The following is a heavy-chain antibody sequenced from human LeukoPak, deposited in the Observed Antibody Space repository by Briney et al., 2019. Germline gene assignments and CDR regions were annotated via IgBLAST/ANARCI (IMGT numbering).Heavy chain of an antibody. CDR1: GYTFTSYG. Sequence: ASVKVSCKASGYTFTSYGISWVRQAPGQGLEWMGWISAYNGNTNYAQKLQGRVTMTTDTSTSTAYMELRSLRSDDTAVYYCARFSPPYDSSGYYYRGPLDYWGQGTLVTVSS. V-gene: IGHV1-18*01. CDR3: ARFSPPYDSSGYYYRGPLDY. CDR2: ISAYNGNT. D-gene: IGHD3-22*01. J-gene: IGHJ4*02.